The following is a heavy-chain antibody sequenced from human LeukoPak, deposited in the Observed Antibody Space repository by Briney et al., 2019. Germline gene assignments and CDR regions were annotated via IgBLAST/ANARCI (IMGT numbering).Heavy chain of an antibody. CDR3: ARDRKGSGYFSSSADAFDI. CDR1: GYTFTSYY. Sequence: ASVKVSCKASGYTFTSYYMHWVRQAPGQGLEWMGIINPSGGSTSYAQKFQGRVTMTRDMSTSTVYMELSSLRSEDTAVYYCARDRKGSGYFSSSADAFDIWGQGTMATVSS. V-gene: IGHV1-46*01. J-gene: IGHJ3*02. CDR2: INPSGGST. D-gene: IGHD3-22*01.